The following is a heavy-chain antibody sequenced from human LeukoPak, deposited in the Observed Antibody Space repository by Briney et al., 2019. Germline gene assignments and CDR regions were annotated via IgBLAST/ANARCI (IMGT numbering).Heavy chain of an antibody. V-gene: IGHV1-18*01. J-gene: IGHJ4*02. Sequence: ASVKVSCKASGYSFYNYGISWVRQAPGQGLEWMGWISDDNAKSNYAQKLQGRVTMTTDTSTSTAYMELRSLRSDDTAVYCCARVSRDTDIVVVVAPDYWGQGTLVTVSS. CDR2: ISDDNAKS. CDR3: ARVSRDTDIVVVVAPDY. CDR1: GYSFYNYG. D-gene: IGHD2-15*01.